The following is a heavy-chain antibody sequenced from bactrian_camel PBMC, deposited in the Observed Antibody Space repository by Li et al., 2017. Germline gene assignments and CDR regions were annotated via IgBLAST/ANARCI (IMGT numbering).Heavy chain of an antibody. V-gene: IGHV3S10*01. CDR1: GFTFSDVG. D-gene: IGHD1*01. J-gene: IGHJ4*01. CDR2: ISRDGRI. Sequence: DVQLVESGGGLVQPGGSLRLSCIASGFTFSDVGMSWVRQAPGKECELVSGISRDGRIEYADFAKGRFTISRAYTPNTLYLQMNSLKPEDTGMYYCATSLYANARDKVWGQGTQVTVS. CDR3: ATSLYANARDKV.